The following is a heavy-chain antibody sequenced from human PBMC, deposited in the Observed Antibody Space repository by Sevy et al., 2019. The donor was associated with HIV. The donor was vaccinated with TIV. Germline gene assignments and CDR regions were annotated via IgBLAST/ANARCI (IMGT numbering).Heavy chain of an antibody. D-gene: IGHD6-19*01. V-gene: IGHV3-23*01. CDR1: GFTFSSYA. J-gene: IGHJ4*02. CDR2: ISGSGGST. Sequence: GGYLRLSCAASGFTFSSYAMSWVRQAPGKGLEWVSAISGSGGSTYYADSVKGRFTISRDNSKNTLYLQMNSLRAEDTAVYYCAKDPSPIGYSSGRYEDDYWGQGTLVTVSS. CDR3: AKDPSPIGYSSGRYEDDY.